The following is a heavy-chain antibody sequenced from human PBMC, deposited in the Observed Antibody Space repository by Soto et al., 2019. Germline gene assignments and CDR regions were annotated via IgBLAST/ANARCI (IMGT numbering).Heavy chain of an antibody. V-gene: IGHV3-30*03. J-gene: IGHJ5*02. CDR2: ISYDGSNK. Sequence: GGSLSLSRAVCGVTCSRWGMHWVRQAPGKGLEWVAVISYDGSNKYYADSVKGRFTISRDNSKNTLYLQMNSLRADDTAVYYCTTRAPPAWFDPWGQGTLVTVSS. CDR3: TTRAPPAWFDP. CDR1: GVTCSRWG.